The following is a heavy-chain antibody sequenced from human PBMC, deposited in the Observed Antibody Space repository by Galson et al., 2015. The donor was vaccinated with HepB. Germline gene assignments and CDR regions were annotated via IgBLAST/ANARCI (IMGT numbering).Heavy chain of an antibody. Sequence: PALVKPTQTLTLTCTFSGLSLTTNTVGVAWIRQPPGKALEWLALIYWDDEKRYSPSLKSRLTITRDTSKNHVGLRMTNMDPMDTATYYCAHRRIASAGSHFDFWGQGVLVTVSS. J-gene: IGHJ4*02. V-gene: IGHV2-5*02. CDR3: AHRRIASAGSHFDF. CDR1: GLSLTTNTVG. CDR2: IYWDDEK. D-gene: IGHD6-13*01.